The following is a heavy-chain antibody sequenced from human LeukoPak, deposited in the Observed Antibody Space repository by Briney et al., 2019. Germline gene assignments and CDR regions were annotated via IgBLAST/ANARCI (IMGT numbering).Heavy chain of an antibody. D-gene: IGHD1-26*01. CDR3: ASDRPHSASYYRY. Sequence: SETLSLTCTVSGGSISSGGYYWSWIRQHPGKGLEWIGYIYYSGSTYYNPSLKSRVTISVDTSKNQFSLKLSSVTAADTAMYYCASDRPHSASYYRYWGQGTLVTVSS. V-gene: IGHV4-31*03. CDR2: IYYSGST. CDR1: GGSISSGGYY. J-gene: IGHJ4*02.